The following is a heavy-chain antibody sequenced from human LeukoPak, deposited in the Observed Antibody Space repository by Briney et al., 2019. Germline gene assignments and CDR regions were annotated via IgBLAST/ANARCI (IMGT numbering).Heavy chain of an antibody. CDR3: ATGYTSGTRIDY. Sequence: GGSLRLSCAASGFTFSAFSMNWVRQAPGKGLEWVSAISSSSDIYYTDSVKGRFTISRDNANNFLYLQVSSLRAEDTAVYYCATGYTSGTRIDYWGQGTLVSVSS. D-gene: IGHD6-19*01. CDR1: GFTFSAFS. J-gene: IGHJ4*02. CDR2: ISSSSDI. V-gene: IGHV3-69-1*01.